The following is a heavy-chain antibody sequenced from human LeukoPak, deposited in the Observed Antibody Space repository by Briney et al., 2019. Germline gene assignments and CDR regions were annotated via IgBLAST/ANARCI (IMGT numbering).Heavy chain of an antibody. V-gene: IGHV1-69*04. D-gene: IGHD6-19*01. CDR2: IIPIFGIA. CDR3: ARRRAVAGTVWFDP. CDR1: GGTFSSCA. J-gene: IGHJ5*02. Sequence: SVKVSCKASGGTFSSCAISWVRQAPGQGLEWMGRIIPIFGIANYAQKFQGRVTITADKSTSTAYMELSSLRSEDTAVYYCARRRAVAGTVWFDPWGQGTLVTVSS.